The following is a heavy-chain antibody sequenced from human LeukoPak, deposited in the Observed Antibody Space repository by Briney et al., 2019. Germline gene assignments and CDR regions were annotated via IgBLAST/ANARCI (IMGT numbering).Heavy chain of an antibody. J-gene: IGHJ4*02. CDR3: AKDGVGYYDSSGPSGFDY. D-gene: IGHD3-22*01. CDR2: IKQDGSEK. Sequence: PGGSLRLSCAASGFTFSSYWMSWVRQAPGKGLEWVANIKQDGSEKYYVDSVKGRFTISRDNAKNSLYLQMNSLRAEDTALYYCAKDGVGYYDSSGPSGFDYWGQGTLVTVSS. CDR1: GFTFSSYW. V-gene: IGHV3-7*03.